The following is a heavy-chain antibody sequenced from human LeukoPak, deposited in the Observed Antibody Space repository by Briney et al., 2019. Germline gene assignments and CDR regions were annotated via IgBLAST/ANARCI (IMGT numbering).Heavy chain of an antibody. D-gene: IGHD6-19*01. CDR2: ISGSGGST. V-gene: IGHV3-23*01. CDR3: AKVSRGWYPVDY. J-gene: IGHJ4*02. CDR1: GFTFSSYA. Sequence: PGGSLRLSXEASGFTFSSYAMSWVRQAPGKGMEWVSAISGSGGSTYYADSVKGRFTISRDNSKNTLYLQMNSLRAEDTAVYYCAKVSRGWYPVDYWGQGTLVTVSS.